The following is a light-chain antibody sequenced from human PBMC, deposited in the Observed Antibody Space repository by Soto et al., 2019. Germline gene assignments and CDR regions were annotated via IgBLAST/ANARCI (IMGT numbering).Light chain of an antibody. V-gene: IGKV1-33*01. CDR3: QQYNKLPYT. Sequence: DIQMTQSPSSLSASLGDRVTITCQASQAISKYLHWYHQRPWKAPRLVIYEAPNLEAGAPSRFSGGGSGTSFTLTISSLQPEDIGTYFCQQYNKLPYTFDQGTKLDIK. CDR2: EAP. J-gene: IGKJ2*01. CDR1: QAISKY.